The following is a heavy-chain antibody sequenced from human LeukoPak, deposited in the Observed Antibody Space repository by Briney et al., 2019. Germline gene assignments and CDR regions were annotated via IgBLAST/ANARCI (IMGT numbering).Heavy chain of an antibody. CDR3: ASSRDPEDVVVPAAVALRY. V-gene: IGHV4-59*01. CDR2: IYYSGST. CDR1: GGSISSYY. J-gene: IGHJ4*02. D-gene: IGHD2-2*01. Sequence: SETLSLTCTVSGGSISSYYWSWIRQPPGKGLEWIGYIYYSGSTNYNPSLKSRVTISVDTSKNQFSLKLSSVTAADTAVYYCASSRDPEDVVVPAAVALRYWGQGTLVTVSS.